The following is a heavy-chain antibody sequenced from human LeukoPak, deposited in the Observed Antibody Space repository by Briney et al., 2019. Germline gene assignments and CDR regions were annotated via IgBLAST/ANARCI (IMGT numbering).Heavy chain of an antibody. V-gene: IGHV3-7*01. CDR3: ARDLNYFDY. Sequence: GGSLRLSCAASGFAFSSFWMTWVRQAPGKGLEWVANIKQDGSEKYYVDSVRGRFTISRDNATNSLYLQMNSLRAEDTAVYYCARDLNYFDYWGQGTLVTVSS. CDR1: GFAFSSFW. CDR2: IKQDGSEK. J-gene: IGHJ4*02.